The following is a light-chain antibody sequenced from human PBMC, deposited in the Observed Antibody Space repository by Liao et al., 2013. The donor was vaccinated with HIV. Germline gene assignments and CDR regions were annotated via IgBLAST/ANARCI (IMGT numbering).Light chain of an antibody. CDR3: QVWDSSSDHPNVV. V-gene: IGLV3-21*04. Sequence: SLVLTQPPSVSVAPGKTARLTCGGNNIGSKTVHWYQKKPGQAPVLVIYYDSDRPSGIPERFSGSNSGNTATLTISRVEAGDEADYYCQVWDSSSDHPNVVFGGGTKLTVL. CDR2: YDS. J-gene: IGLJ2*01. CDR1: NIGSKT.